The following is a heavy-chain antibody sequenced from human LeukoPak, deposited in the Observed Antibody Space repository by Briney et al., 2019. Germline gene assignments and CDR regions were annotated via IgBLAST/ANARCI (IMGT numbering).Heavy chain of an antibody. CDR3: ARAFSGSSPNWFDP. CDR2: IYTSGST. V-gene: IGHV4-4*07. D-gene: IGHD1-26*01. Sequence: KPSETLPLTCTVSGGSISSYYWNWIRQPAGKGLEWIGRIYTSGSTNYNPSLKSRVTMSVDTSKNQFSLKLISVTAADTAVYYCARAFSGSSPNWFDPWGQGILVTVSS. J-gene: IGHJ5*02. CDR1: GGSISSYY.